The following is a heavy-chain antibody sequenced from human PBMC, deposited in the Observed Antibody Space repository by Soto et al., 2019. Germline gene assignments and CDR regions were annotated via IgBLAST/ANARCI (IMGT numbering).Heavy chain of an antibody. CDR3: ARNYDILTGSTPGY. V-gene: IGHV1-18*01. CDR2: ISAYNGNT. D-gene: IGHD3-9*01. Sequence: GASVKVSCKASGYTFTSYGISWVRQAPGQGLEWMGWISAYNGNTNYAQKLQGRVTMTTDTSTSTAYMELRSLRSDDTAVYYCARNYDILTGSTPGYWGQGTLVTAPQ. CDR1: GYTFTSYG. J-gene: IGHJ4*02.